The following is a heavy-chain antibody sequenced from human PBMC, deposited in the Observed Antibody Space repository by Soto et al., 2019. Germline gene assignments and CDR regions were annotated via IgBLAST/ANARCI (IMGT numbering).Heavy chain of an antibody. V-gene: IGHV6-1*01. CDR3: AHRGDSSGYFDY. CDR2: TYYRSKWYN. CDR1: GENVSSNAAT. Sequence: SQTLSLTCDISGENVSSNAATWDWIRQSPSRGLEWLGRTYYRSKWYNDYAISVKSRITINPQTSKNQFSLQLKSVTPEDTATYYCAHRGDSSGYFDYWGQGTLVTVSS. D-gene: IGHD3-22*01. J-gene: IGHJ4*02.